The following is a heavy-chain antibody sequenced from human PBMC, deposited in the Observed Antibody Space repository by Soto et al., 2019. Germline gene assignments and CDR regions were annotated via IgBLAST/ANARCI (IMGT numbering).Heavy chain of an antibody. J-gene: IGHJ6*02. CDR1: GYSFTSYW. CDR2: IYPGDSDT. D-gene: IGHD1-26*01. Sequence: ESLTISCRGSGYSFTSYWIGLVRQMPGKGLEWMGIIYPGDSDTRYSPSFQGQVTISADKSISTAYLHWSSLKASDTAMYYCARLKWELLGYYGMDVWGQGTTVTVSS. V-gene: IGHV5-51*01. CDR3: ARLKWELLGYYGMDV.